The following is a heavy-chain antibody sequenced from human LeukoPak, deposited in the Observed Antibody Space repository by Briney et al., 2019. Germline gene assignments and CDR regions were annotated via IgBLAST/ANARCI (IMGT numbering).Heavy chain of an antibody. D-gene: IGHD2-2*01. CDR2: INAGNGNT. V-gene: IGHV1-3*01. CDR1: GYTFTSYA. CDR3: ARGYCSSTSCYMDV. J-gene: IGHJ6*02. Sequence: ASVKVSCKASGYTFTSYAMHWVRQAPGQRLEWMGWINAGNGNTKYSQKFQGRVTITGDTSASTAYMELSSLRYEDTAVYYCARGYCSSTSCYMDVWGQGTTVT.